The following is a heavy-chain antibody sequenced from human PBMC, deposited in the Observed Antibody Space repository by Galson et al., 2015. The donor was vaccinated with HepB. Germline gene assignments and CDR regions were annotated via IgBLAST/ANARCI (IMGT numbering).Heavy chain of an antibody. CDR1: GYTFISHG. V-gene: IGHV1-18*01. CDR3: ARNDYSNPLDY. CDR2: ISAYNGNT. D-gene: IGHD4-11*01. J-gene: IGHJ4*02. Sequence: SVKVSCKASGYTFISHGITWVRQAPGQGLEWMGWISAYNGNTNYAQKFRGRVTMTTDTSTSTAYMELWSLRSDDTAVYYCARNDYSNPLDYWGQGTLVTVSS.